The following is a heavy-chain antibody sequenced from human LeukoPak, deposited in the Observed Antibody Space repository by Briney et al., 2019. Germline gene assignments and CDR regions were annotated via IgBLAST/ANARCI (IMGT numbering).Heavy chain of an antibody. CDR3: ARDGLTGLTNFDY. D-gene: IGHD3-9*01. CDR1: GYTFTSYG. CDR2: IIPIFGTA. V-gene: IGHV1-18*01. Sequence: ASVKVSCKASGYTFTSYGISWVRQAPGQGLEWMGGIIPIFGTANYAQKFQGRVTMTTDTSTTTAQMELRSLRSDDTAVYYCARDGLTGLTNFDYWGQGTLVTVSS. J-gene: IGHJ4*02.